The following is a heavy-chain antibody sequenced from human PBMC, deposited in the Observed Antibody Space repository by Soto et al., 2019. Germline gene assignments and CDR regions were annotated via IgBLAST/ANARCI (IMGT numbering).Heavy chain of an antibody. CDR1: GFTFSSYA. V-gene: IGHV3-23*01. CDR2: ISGSGGST. D-gene: IGHD1-26*01. CDR3: AKDGFRVGATRDYYYGMDV. Sequence: GGSLRLSCAASGFTFSSYAMSWVRQAPGKGLEWVSAISGSGGSTYYADSVKGRFTISRDNSKNTLYRQMNSLRAEDTAVYYCAKDGFRVGATRDYYYGMDVWGQGTTVTVSS. J-gene: IGHJ6*02.